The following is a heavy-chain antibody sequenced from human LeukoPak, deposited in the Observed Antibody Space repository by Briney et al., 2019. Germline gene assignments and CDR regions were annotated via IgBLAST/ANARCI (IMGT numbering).Heavy chain of an antibody. CDR3: ARRQSHGSGSYYWSQ. V-gene: IGHV1-69*05. CDR1: GGTFSSYA. D-gene: IGHD3-10*01. Sequence: GASVKVSCKASGGTFSSYAISWVRQAPGQGLEWMGGIIPIFGTANYAQKFQGRVTMTRNTSISTAYMELSSLRSEDTAVYYCARRQSHGSGSYYWSQWGQGTLVTVSS. CDR2: IIPIFGTA. J-gene: IGHJ4*02.